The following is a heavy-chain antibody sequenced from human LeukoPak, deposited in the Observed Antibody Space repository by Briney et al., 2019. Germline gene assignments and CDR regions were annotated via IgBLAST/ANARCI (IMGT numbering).Heavy chain of an antibody. J-gene: IGHJ4*02. CDR1: GGSISSYY. CDR3: ARERARLVDY. D-gene: IGHD2-21*01. V-gene: IGHV4-59*06. CDR2: NFNSGST. Sequence: SETLSLTCTVSGGSISSYYWSWIRQHPGKGLEWIGYNFNSGSTSNNPSLRGRVTMSVDTSKNQFSLKLSSVTAADTAVYYCARERARLVDYWGQGTLVTVSS.